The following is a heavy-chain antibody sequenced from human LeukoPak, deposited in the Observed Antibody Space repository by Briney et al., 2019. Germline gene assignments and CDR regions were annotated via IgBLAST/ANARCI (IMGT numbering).Heavy chain of an antibody. D-gene: IGHD3-22*01. CDR1: GYIFTSYA. V-gene: IGHV7-4-1*02. CDR3: ARDLTDDYDSSGSQVFQY. CDR2: INTNTGNP. J-gene: IGHJ1*01. Sequence: ASVKVSCKASGYIFTSYAMNWVRQAPGQGLEWMGWINTNTGNPTYAQDFTGRFVFSLDTSVSTAYLQISSLKAEDTAVYYCARDLTDDYDSSGSQVFQYWGQGTLVTVSS.